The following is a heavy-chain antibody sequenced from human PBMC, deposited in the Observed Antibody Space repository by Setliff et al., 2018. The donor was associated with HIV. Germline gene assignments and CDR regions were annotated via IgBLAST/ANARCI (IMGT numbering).Heavy chain of an antibody. D-gene: IGHD3-16*02. V-gene: IGHV3-21*01. CDR1: GFDFSDYS. J-gene: IGHJ1*01. CDR3: ARDRDPHYDYVWGNYRPEYFQH. CDR2: ITGGSGFI. Sequence: PGGSLRLSCAASGFDFSDYSMNWVRQAPGKGLEWVSCITGGSGFIDYADSVKGRFTVSRDNAKNAVYLQTNSLRPEDTAVYYCARDRDPHYDYVWGNYRPEYFQHWGQGTRVTVSS.